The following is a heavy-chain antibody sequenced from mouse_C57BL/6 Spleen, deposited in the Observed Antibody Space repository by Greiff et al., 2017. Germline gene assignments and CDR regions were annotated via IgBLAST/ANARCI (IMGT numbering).Heavy chain of an antibody. J-gene: IGHJ2*01. CDR1: GYTFTSYW. CDR2: IHPSDSDT. Sequence: QVHVKQPGAELVKPGASVKVSCKASGYTFTSYWMHWVKQRPGQGLEWIGRIHPSDSDTNYNQQFKGKATLTVDKSSSTAYMQLSSLTSEDAAVYYCAICDGYSYFDYWGQGTTLTVSS. D-gene: IGHD2-3*01. CDR3: AICDGYSYFDY. V-gene: IGHV1-74*01.